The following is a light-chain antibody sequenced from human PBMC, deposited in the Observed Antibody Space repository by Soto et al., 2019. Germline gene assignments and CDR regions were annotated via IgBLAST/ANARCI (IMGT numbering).Light chain of an antibody. Sequence: EIVLTQSPGTLSLSPGERATLSCRASQSVNSRYLAWYQQKPGQAPRLLIYDASNRATGIPDRFSGSGSGTDFPLTISRLEPEDFAVYYCQQYGSSPYTFGQGTKLEIK. CDR1: QSVNSRY. CDR2: DAS. J-gene: IGKJ2*01. CDR3: QQYGSSPYT. V-gene: IGKV3-20*01.